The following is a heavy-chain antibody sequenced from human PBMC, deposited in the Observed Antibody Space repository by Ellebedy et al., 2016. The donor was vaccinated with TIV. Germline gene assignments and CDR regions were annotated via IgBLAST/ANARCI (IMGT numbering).Heavy chain of an antibody. CDR1: GYTFTSYD. D-gene: IGHD3-10*01. CDR3: ARGFDGSGSYYYYGMDV. J-gene: IGHJ6*02. CDR2: MNPDSGNT. Sequence: AASVKVSCKASGYTFTSYDINWLRQATGQGLEWMGWMNPDSGNTGYAEKLQGRVTMTRNTSISTAYMELSSLRSEDTAVYYCARGFDGSGSYYYYGMDVWGQGTRVTVSS. V-gene: IGHV1-8*01.